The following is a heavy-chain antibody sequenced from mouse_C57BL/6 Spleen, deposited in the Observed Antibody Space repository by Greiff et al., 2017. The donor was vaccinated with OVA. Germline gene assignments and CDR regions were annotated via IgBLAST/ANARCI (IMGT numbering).Heavy chain of an antibody. J-gene: IGHJ2*01. D-gene: IGHD4-1*01. CDR1: GYSITSGYD. V-gene: IGHV3-1*01. CDR3: AREGTGGFDY. Sequence: VQLKESGPGMVKPSQSLSLTCTVTGYSITSGYDWHWIRHFPGNKLEWMGYISYSGSTNYNPSLKSRISITHDTSKNHFFLKLNSVTTEDTATYYCAREGTGGFDYWGQGTTLTVSS. CDR2: ISYSGST.